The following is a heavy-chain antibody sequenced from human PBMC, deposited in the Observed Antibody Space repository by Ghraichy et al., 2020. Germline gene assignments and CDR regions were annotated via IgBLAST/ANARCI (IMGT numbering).Heavy chain of an antibody. V-gene: IGHV3-48*03. CDR3: ARDYYCSSTSCYYWYFDL. D-gene: IGHD2-2*01. Sequence: GGSLRLSCAASGFTFSSYEMNWVRQAPGKGLEWVSYISSSGSTIYYADSVKGRFTISRDNAKNSLYLQMNGLRAEDTAVYYCARDYYCSSTSCYYWYFDLWGRGTLVTVSS. CDR1: GFTFSSYE. CDR2: ISSSGSTI. J-gene: IGHJ2*01.